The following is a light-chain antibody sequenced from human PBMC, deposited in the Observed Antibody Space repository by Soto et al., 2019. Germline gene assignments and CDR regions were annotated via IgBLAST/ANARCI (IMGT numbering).Light chain of an antibody. CDR1: QSVSSY. Sequence: EIVLTQSPATLSFSPGERATLSCRASQSVSSYLAWYQQKAGRAPRPLIYDASNRATGIPARFSGSGSGTDFTLTISSLEPEDFAVYYCQQRSSWPLTFGGGTKVDIK. V-gene: IGKV3-11*01. CDR3: QQRSSWPLT. CDR2: DAS. J-gene: IGKJ4*01.